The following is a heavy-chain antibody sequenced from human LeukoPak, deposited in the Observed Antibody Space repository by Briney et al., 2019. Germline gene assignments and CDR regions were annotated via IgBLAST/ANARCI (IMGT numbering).Heavy chain of an antibody. J-gene: IGHJ6*03. Sequence: GGSLRLSCAASGFTFSSYEMNWVRQAPGKGLEWVSYISSSGSTIYYADSMKGRFTISRDNAKNSLYLQMNSLRAEDTAVYYCARDRGRYYMDVWGKGTTVTISS. V-gene: IGHV3-48*03. CDR2: ISSSGSTI. D-gene: IGHD6-25*01. CDR1: GFTFSSYE. CDR3: ARDRGRYYMDV.